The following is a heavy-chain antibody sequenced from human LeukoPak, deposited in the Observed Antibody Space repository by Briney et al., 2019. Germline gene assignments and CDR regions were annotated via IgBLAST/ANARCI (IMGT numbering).Heavy chain of an antibody. CDR2: ISYDGSSR. CDR1: GFTFSSYS. D-gene: IGHD1-26*01. Sequence: PGGSLRLSCAASGFTFSSYSMRWVRQAPGKGLEWVALISYDGSSRYYVDSVKGRFITSRDNSKNTLYLQMNSLRAEDTAVYYCARDSYLVYSGSFIEQVYYFDSWGQGALVTVSS. CDR3: ARDSYLVYSGSFIEQVYYFDS. V-gene: IGHV3-30*01. J-gene: IGHJ4*02.